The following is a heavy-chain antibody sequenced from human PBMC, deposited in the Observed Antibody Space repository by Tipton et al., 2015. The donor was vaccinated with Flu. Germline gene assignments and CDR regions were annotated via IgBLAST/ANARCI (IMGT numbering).Heavy chain of an antibody. CDR3: ARGSVSDAAPNWYFDL. CDR1: GDSIGSDYY. Sequence: TLSLTCSLSGDSIGSDYYWGWIRQAPGKGLEWIGNIYHRGNTYHNPSLKSRVTISVDTSKNQVSLKLDSVTAADTAVYYCARGSVSDAAPNWYFDLWGRGTLVAVSS. D-gene: IGHD2-15*01. CDR2: IYHRGNT. V-gene: IGHV4-38-2*02. J-gene: IGHJ2*01.